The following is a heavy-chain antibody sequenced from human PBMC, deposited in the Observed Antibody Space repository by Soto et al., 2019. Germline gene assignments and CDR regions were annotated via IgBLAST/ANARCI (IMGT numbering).Heavy chain of an antibody. D-gene: IGHD6-19*01. Sequence: ASVKVSCKASGYTFTSYAMHWVRQAPGQRLEWMGWINAGNGNTKYSQKFQGRVTITRDTSASTAYMELSSLRSEDTAVYYCARDPYSSGWHHDAFDIWGQGTMVTASS. V-gene: IGHV1-3*01. J-gene: IGHJ3*02. CDR1: GYTFTSYA. CDR3: ARDPYSSGWHHDAFDI. CDR2: INAGNGNT.